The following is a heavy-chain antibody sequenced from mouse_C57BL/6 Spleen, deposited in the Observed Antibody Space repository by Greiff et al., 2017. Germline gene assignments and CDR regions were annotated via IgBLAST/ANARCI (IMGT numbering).Heavy chain of an antibody. Sequence: QVHVKQPGAELVRPGSSVKLSCKASGYTFTSYWMHWVKQRPIQGLEWIGNIDPSDSETHYNQKFKDKATLTVDKSSSTAYMQLSSLTSEDSAVYYCALLSYYFDYWGQGTTLTVSS. D-gene: IGHD2-1*01. CDR1: GYTFTSYW. CDR3: ALLSYYFDY. J-gene: IGHJ2*01. V-gene: IGHV1-52*01. CDR2: IDPSDSET.